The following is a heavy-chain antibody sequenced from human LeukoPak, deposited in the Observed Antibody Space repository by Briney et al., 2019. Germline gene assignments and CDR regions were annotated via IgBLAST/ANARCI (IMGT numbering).Heavy chain of an antibody. CDR1: RFTFDDYA. CDR2: ISWNSGSL. CDR3: AKEGVLGECLDY. J-gene: IGHJ4*02. Sequence: GGSLRLCCEASRFTFDDYAMNWVRQAPAKGLARVSGISWNSGSLGYADSVKGRFTISRDNAKNSLYLQMNSLRAEDTALYYCAKEGVLGECLDYWHQGTLVTVSS. V-gene: IGHV3-9*01. D-gene: IGHD3-10*01.